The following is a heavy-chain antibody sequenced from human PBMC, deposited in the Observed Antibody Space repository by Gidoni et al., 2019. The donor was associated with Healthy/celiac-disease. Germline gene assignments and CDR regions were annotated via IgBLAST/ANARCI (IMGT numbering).Heavy chain of an antibody. CDR3: ARTELYYYDSSGHGAFDI. V-gene: IGHV1-3*01. CDR1: GYTFTSYA. CDR2: INAGNGNT. D-gene: IGHD3-22*01. J-gene: IGHJ3*02. Sequence: SVKVSCKASGYTFTSYAMHWVRQALGQRLEWMGWINAGNGNTKYSQKFQGRVTITRDTSASTAYMELSSLRSEDTAVYYCARTELYYYDSSGHGAFDIWGQGTMVTVSS.